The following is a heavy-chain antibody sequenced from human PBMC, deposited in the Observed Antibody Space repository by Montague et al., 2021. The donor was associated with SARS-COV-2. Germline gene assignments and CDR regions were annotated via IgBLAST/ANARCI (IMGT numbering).Heavy chain of an antibody. D-gene: IGHD3-10*01. Sequence: SETLSLTRTVSIRSSTYYWACIRQPPGKGLEWIGSIYPGGKMFYSSSLKSRVTMSIDTSENQFSLNLNSVTAADTAIYYCARHSGGSEVSGLDYWGQGTLVTVSS. CDR3: ARHSGGSEVSGLDY. J-gene: IGHJ4*02. CDR1: IRSSTYY. CDR2: IYPGGKM. V-gene: IGHV4-39*01.